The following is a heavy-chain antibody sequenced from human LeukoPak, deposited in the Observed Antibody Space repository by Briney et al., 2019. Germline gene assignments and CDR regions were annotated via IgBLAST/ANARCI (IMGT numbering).Heavy chain of an antibody. CDR2: IIPIFGTA. D-gene: IGHD2-2*01. CDR1: GGTFSSYA. CDR3: ARDEGRYCSSTSCYGYNWFDP. Sequence: GASVKVSCKASGGTFSSYAISWVRQAPGQGLEWMGGIIPIFGTANYAQKFQGRVTITADESTSTAYMELSSLRSEDTAVYYCARDEGRYCSSTSCYGYNWFDPWGQGTLVTVSS. J-gene: IGHJ5*02. V-gene: IGHV1-69*13.